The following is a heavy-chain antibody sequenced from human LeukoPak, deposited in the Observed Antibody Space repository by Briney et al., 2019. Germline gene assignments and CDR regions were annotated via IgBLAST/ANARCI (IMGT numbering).Heavy chain of an antibody. CDR1: GFTFSSYS. CDR2: ISSSSSYI. CDR3: ARDHCSSTSCSNP. D-gene: IGHD2-2*01. Sequence: GGSLRLSCAASGFTFSSYSMNWVRQAPGKGLEWVSSISSSSSYIYYADSVKGRFTISRDNAKNSLYLQMNSLRAEDTAVYYCARDHCSSTSCSNPWGQGTLVTVSS. V-gene: IGHV3-21*01. J-gene: IGHJ5*02.